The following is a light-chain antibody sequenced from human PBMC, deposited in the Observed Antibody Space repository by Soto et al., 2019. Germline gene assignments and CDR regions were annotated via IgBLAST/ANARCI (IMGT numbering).Light chain of an antibody. CDR1: QIIGTW. J-gene: IGKJ4*01. CDR2: DAS. V-gene: IGKV1-5*01. Sequence: DIQMTQSPSTLSASVGDRVTITCRASQIIGTWLAWYQQKPGKAPKLLVYDASNLETGVPSRFSGSRSGTEFTLTISSLQPDDLATDYCQQYNTYPLTFGGGTKVELK. CDR3: QQYNTYPLT.